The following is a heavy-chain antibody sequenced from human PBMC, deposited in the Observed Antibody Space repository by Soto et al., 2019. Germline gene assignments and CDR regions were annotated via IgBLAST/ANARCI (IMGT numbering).Heavy chain of an antibody. Sequence: EVQLVESGGDLVQPGGSLRLSCAASGLTVSSHYMSWVRQAPGKGLEWVSVIYSGGTSYYAVSVKGRFTISRDNSKNTLYLQMNRLRAEDTAVYYCATPYDYDRSGYWWDFDYWGQGTLVTVSS. CDR2: IYSGGTS. V-gene: IGHV3-66*04. D-gene: IGHD3-22*01. CDR1: GLTVSSHY. CDR3: ATPYDYDRSGYWWDFDY. J-gene: IGHJ4*02.